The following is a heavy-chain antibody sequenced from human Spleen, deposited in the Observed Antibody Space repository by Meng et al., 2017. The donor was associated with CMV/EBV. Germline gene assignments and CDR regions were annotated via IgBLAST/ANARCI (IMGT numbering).Heavy chain of an antibody. J-gene: IGHJ4*02. CDR2: INPNSGGT. D-gene: IGHD6-13*01. V-gene: IGHV1-2*02. Sequence: QLVQSCVKVSKSEASVNVSCKASGYSFTGYYMHWLRQAPGQGLEWMGWINPNSGGTNYAQKFQGRVTMTRETSISTAYMELSRLRSDDTAVYYCARGHYSSPPPYYCGQGTLVTVSS. CDR1: GYSFTGYY. CDR3: ARGHYSSPPPYY.